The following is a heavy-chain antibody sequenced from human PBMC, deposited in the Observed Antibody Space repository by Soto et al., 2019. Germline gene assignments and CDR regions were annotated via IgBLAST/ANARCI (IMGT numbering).Heavy chain of an antibody. Sequence: SETLSLTCTVSGGSISSGGYYWSWIRQHPGKGLEWIGYIYYSGSTYYNPSLKSRVTISVDTSKNQFSLKLSSVTAADTAVYYCARSDMTTVFDYWGQGTLVTVSS. V-gene: IGHV4-31*03. CDR3: ARSDMTTVFDY. CDR1: GGSISSGGYY. CDR2: IYYSGST. D-gene: IGHD4-17*01. J-gene: IGHJ4*02.